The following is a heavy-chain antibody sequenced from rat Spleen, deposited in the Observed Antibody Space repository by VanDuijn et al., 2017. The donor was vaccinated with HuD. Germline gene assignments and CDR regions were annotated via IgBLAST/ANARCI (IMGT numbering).Heavy chain of an antibody. Sequence: EVQLVESDGGLVQPGRSLKLSCAASGFTFSDYYMAWVRQAPTKGLEWVATISYDGSSTYYRDSVKGRFTISRDNAKSTLYLQMDSLRSEDTATYYCARQGFITMMVASFDYWGQGVMVTVSS. CDR2: ISYDGSST. D-gene: IGHD1-12*02. CDR1: GFTFSDYY. V-gene: IGHV5-29*01. CDR3: ARQGFITMMVASFDY. J-gene: IGHJ2*01.